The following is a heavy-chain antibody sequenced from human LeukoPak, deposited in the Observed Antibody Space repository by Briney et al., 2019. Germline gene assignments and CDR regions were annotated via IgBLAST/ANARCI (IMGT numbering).Heavy chain of an antibody. V-gene: IGHV1-8*03. D-gene: IGHD2-2*01. CDR3: ARRVYCSSTSCYGLLIDY. CDR2: INPNSGGT. J-gene: IGHJ4*02. CDR1: GGTFSSYA. Sequence: ASVKVSCKASGGTFSSYAISWVRQAPGQGLEWMGWINPNSGGTNYAQKFQGRVTITRDTSASTAYMELSSLRSEDTAVYYCARRVYCSSTSCYGLLIDYWGQGTLVTVSS.